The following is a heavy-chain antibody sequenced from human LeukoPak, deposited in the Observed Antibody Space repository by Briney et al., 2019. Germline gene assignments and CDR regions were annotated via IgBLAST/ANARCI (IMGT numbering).Heavy chain of an antibody. J-gene: IGHJ3*02. CDR1: GFTFDDYA. D-gene: IGHD6-19*01. CDR2: ISWNSGSI. CDR3: AKDRIAVAGPGAFDI. V-gene: IGHV3-9*01. Sequence: PGRSLRLSCAASGFTFDDYAMHWVRQAPGKGLEWVPGISWNSGSIGYADSVKGRFTISRDNAKNSLYLQMNSLRAEDTALYYCAKDRIAVAGPGAFDIWGQGTMVTVSS.